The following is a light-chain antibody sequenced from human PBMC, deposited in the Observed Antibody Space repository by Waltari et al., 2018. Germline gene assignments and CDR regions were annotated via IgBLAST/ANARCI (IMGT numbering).Light chain of an antibody. CDR2: KVS. CDR3: MQGSHWPWT. CDR1: QSLVSSDGNTY. V-gene: IGKV2-30*01. J-gene: IGKJ1*01. Sequence: DVVMTQSPLSLPVTLGQPASLSCSSRQSLVSSDGNTYFNWFQPRPGQSPRRLFYKVSNRDSGVPDRFSGSGSGTDFTLRISRVEAEDVGVYYCMQGSHWPWTFGQGTKVEIK.